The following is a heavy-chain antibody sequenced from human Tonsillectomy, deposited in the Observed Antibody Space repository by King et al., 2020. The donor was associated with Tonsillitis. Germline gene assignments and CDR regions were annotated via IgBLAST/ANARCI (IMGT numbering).Heavy chain of an antibody. D-gene: IGHD2/OR15-2a*01. Sequence: VQLQESGPGLVKPSETLSLTCTVSGGSISSYYWSWIRQPPGKGLEWIGYIYYSGSTNYNPSLKSRVTISVNTSKNQFSLKLSCVAAADTAVYYCARQFRLGLFHYCRMDVWGQGTTVTVSS. V-gene: IGHV4-59*01. CDR3: ARQFRLGLFHYCRMDV. J-gene: IGHJ6*02. CDR1: GGSISSYY. CDR2: IYYSGST.